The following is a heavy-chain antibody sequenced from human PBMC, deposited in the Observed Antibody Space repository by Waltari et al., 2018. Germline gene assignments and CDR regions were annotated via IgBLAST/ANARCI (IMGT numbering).Heavy chain of an antibody. CDR2: VRIKHNNFAT. V-gene: IGHV3-73*01. J-gene: IGHJ4*02. CDR1: GVTIGGTA. Sequence: EVQVVESGGGFIQTGESLRLSCVASGVTIGGTAMEWVRQSPGKGLQGIGRVRIKHNNFATVYAESMRCRSMVSRNASMNTAYLQIDNVTPDDTAVYYCTTGIVELESERAAFWGRGVLVTVTS. CDR3: TTGIVELESERAAF. D-gene: IGHD1-1*01.